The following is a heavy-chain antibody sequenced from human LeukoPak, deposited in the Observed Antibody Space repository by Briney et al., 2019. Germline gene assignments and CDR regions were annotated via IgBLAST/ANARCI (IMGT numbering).Heavy chain of an antibody. CDR1: GFTFNIHC. J-gene: IGHJ4*02. Sequence: GGSLRLSCAASGFTFNIHCMSWVRQAPGKGLEWVGRIKSKTDGGTTDYAAPVKGRFTISRDDSKNTLYLQMNSLKTEDTAVYYCTTDPSGIAAAGTGYFDYWGQGTLVTVSS. CDR2: IKSKTDGGTT. D-gene: IGHD6-13*01. CDR3: TTDPSGIAAAGTGYFDY. V-gene: IGHV3-15*01.